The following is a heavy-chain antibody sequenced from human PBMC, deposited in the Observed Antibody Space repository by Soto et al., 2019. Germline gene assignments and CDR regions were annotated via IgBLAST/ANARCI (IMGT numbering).Heavy chain of an antibody. CDR2: ISYDGSNK. V-gene: IGHV3-30*18. Sequence: GGSLRLSCAASGFTFSSYGMHWVRQAPGKGLEWVAVISYDGSNKYYADSVKGRFTISRDNSKNTLYLQMNSLRAEDTAVYYCAKGGASRTVRYFDWLHYWGQGTLVTVSS. CDR3: AKGGASRTVRYFDWLHY. D-gene: IGHD3-9*01. CDR1: GFTFSSYG. J-gene: IGHJ4*02.